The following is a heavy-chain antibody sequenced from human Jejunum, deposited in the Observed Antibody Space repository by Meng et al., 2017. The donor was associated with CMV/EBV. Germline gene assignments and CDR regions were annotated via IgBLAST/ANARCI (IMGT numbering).Heavy chain of an antibody. Sequence: SGATVSTNEGSEVGQAPGKGQGWVSRIYNGSRTGYADSVKGRCSIYRDNPKNTLIIQMNNLRPEDKALYYCARFSIVGRTNAFDIWGQGTMVTVSS. V-gene: IGHV3-53*01. CDR3: ARFSIVGRTNAFDI. J-gene: IGHJ3*02. D-gene: IGHD1-26*01. CDR2: IYNGSRT. CDR1: GATVSTNE.